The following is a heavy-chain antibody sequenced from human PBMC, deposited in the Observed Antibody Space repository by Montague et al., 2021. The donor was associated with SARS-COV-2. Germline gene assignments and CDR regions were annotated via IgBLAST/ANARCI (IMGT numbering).Heavy chain of an antibody. V-gene: IGHV4-34*01. Sequence: SETLSLTCPVYCRSFNSWYSGAVRKPTGLNLGCICKMNPGCSIKYNPSLQNRVTMSVDRSKNQFSLKLTSATAADTATYYCARGQVTAFAILIVFPLAGVLDAWGRGTTVTVSS. CDR3: ARGQVTAFAILIVFPLAGVLDA. CDR1: CRSFNSWY. D-gene: IGHD2-21*01. CDR2: MNPGCSI. J-gene: IGHJ3*01.